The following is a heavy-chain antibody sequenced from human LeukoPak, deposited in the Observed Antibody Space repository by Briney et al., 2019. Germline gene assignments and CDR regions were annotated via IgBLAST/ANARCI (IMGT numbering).Heavy chain of an antibody. D-gene: IGHD3-10*01. CDR1: GYTLTNYY. Sequence: GASVKVSCKASGYTLTNYYLHWVRQAPGQGLAWMGIINPSGGTTRYVEKFQGRVTMTRDTSASTVYMELSSLRSEDTAVYYCARGGYSESFYNPRSYGMDVWGQGTTVIVSS. CDR3: ARGGYSESFYNPRSYGMDV. V-gene: IGHV1-46*01. J-gene: IGHJ6*02. CDR2: INPSGGTT.